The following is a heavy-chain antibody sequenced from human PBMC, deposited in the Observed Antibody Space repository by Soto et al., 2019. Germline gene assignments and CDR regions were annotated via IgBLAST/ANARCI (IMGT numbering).Heavy chain of an antibody. CDR3: SKMTTLTTYAFAI. CDR2: IYYSGST. J-gene: IGHJ3*02. V-gene: IGHV4-30-2*01. D-gene: IGHD4-4*01. CDR1: GGSISSGDYS. Sequence: SETLSLTCAVSGGSISSGDYSWSWIRQPPGKGLEWIGYIYYSGSTYYNPSLKSRVTISVDRSKNQFSLKLSSVTAADTAVYYCSKMTTLTTYAFAIWGQGTMVTVS.